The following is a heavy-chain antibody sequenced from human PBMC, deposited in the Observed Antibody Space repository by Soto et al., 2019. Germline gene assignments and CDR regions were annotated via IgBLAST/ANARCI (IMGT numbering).Heavy chain of an antibody. V-gene: IGHV1-69*01. CDR3: ARLSDETYYYDSSGYGYWFDP. D-gene: IGHD3-22*01. J-gene: IGHJ5*02. CDR2: IIPIFGTA. Sequence: QVQLVQSGAEVKKPGSSVKVSCKASGGTFSSYAISWVRQAPGQGLEWMGGIIPIFGTANYAQKFQGRVTITADESTSTAYIELSSLRSEDTAVYYCARLSDETYYYDSSGYGYWFDPWGQGTLVTVSS. CDR1: GGTFSSYA.